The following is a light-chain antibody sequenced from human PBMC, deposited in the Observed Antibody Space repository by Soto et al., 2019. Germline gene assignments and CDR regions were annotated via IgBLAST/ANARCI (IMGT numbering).Light chain of an antibody. Sequence: QSVVTQPPSVSGAPGQRITISCTGSSSNIGAGYDVHWYQQLPGTAPKLLIYGNNNRPSGVPDRFSGSKSGTSASLAIIGLQAEDEADYYCQSYDSSLSGFYVFGTGTKLTAL. CDR3: QSYDSSLSGFYV. V-gene: IGLV1-40*01. CDR1: SSNIGAGYD. J-gene: IGLJ1*01. CDR2: GNN.